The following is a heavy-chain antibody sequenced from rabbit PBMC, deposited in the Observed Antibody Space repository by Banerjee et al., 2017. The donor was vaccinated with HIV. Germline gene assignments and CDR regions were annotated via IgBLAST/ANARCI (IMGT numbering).Heavy chain of an antibody. J-gene: IGHJ4*01. CDR2: IYAGSSGST. Sequence: QEQLEESGGDLVKPEGSLTLTCTASGFSFSSSYWICWVRQAPGKGLEWIACIYAGSSGSTAYANWAKGRFTISKTSSTTVTLQMTSLTAADTATYFCAREYIYSSGAFFNLWGQGTLVTVS. V-gene: IGHV1S45*01. CDR1: GFSFSSSYW. D-gene: IGHD4-1*01. CDR3: AREYIYSSGAFFNL.